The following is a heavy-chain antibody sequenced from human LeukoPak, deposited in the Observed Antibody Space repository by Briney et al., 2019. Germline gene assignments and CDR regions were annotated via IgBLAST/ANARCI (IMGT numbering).Heavy chain of an antibody. CDR1: GFRFSSQW. J-gene: IGHJ4*02. V-gene: IGHV3-7*01. CDR2: INSDGSAK. CDR3: ADLGTSD. D-gene: IGHD1-7*01. Sequence: GGSLRLSCAVSGFRFSSQWMTWVRQAPGTGLEWVATINSDGSAKYHVDSVKGRLTISRDNAKNLVYLQMSILRAEDTAVYYCADLGTSDCGQGTLVTVSS.